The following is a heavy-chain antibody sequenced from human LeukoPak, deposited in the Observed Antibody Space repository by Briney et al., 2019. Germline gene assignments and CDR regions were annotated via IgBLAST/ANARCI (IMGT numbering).Heavy chain of an antibody. Sequence: ASVKVSCTASGGTFSSYAISWVRQAPGQGLEWMGWINPNSGGTNYAQKFQGRVTMTRDTSISTAYMELSRLRSDDTAVYYCAREAAEMATTHFDYWGQGTLVTVSS. J-gene: IGHJ4*02. CDR2: INPNSGGT. CDR1: GGTFSSYA. CDR3: AREAAEMATTHFDY. D-gene: IGHD5-24*01. V-gene: IGHV1-2*02.